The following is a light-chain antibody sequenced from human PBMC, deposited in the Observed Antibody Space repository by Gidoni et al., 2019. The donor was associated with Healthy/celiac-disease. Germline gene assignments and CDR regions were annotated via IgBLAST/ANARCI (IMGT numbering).Light chain of an antibody. V-gene: IGKV3-15*01. CDR1: QSVSSN. Sequence: EIVMTQSPATLSVSSGERATLSCRASQSVSSNLAWYQQKPGQAPRLLIDGASTRATGIPARFSGSGSGTEFTLTISSLQSEDFAVYYCQQYNNWRTFGQGTKLEIK. CDR3: QQYNNWRT. CDR2: GAS. J-gene: IGKJ2*02.